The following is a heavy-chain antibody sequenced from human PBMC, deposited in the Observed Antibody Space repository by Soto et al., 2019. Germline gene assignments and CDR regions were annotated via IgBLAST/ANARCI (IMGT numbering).Heavy chain of an antibody. CDR1: GGTYSSYA. V-gene: IGHV1-69*01. CDR3: ARRIAVAGTGWFDP. D-gene: IGHD6-19*01. Sequence: QVQLVESGAEVKKPGSSVKVSCKASGGTYSSYAISWVRQAPGQGLEWMGGIIPIFGTANYAQKFQGRVTITADESTSTAYMELCILRSEDTAVYYCARRIAVAGTGWFDPWGQGTLVTVSS. J-gene: IGHJ5*02. CDR2: IIPIFGTA.